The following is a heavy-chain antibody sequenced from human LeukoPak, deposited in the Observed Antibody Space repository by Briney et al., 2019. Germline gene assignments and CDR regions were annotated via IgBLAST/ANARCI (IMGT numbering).Heavy chain of an antibody. V-gene: IGHV3-23*01. J-gene: IGHJ4*02. CDR2: ISGGGDIT. CDR1: GFNFANHA. Sequence: QSGGSLRLSCAASGFNFANHAMSWVRQTPGKGLEWVSAISGGGDITYYADSVTGRFTISRDNSKDTLFLQMHSLRPGDTAVYYCVREDTPATGNYWGQGTLVTISS. D-gene: IGHD2-15*01. CDR3: VREDTPATGNY.